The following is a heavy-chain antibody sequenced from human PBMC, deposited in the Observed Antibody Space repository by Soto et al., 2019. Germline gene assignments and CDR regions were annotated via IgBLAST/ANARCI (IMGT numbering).Heavy chain of an antibody. CDR3: AKRGDDFWTGYYYYFDF. D-gene: IGHD3-3*01. J-gene: IGHJ4*02. V-gene: IGHV3-23*01. CDR2: IRGRGDTT. CDR1: GCTFTNYA. Sequence: GGSRRLSCAASGCTFTNYAMHWVRQAPGKGLEWVSAIRGRGDTTYYADSVKGRFTISRDNSKNTLFLQMNSLRVEDTAVYYCAKRGDDFWTGYYYYFDFWGLGTLVTV.